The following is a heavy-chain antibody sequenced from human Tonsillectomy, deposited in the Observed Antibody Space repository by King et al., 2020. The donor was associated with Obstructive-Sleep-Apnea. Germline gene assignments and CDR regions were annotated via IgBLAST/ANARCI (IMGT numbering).Heavy chain of an antibody. V-gene: IGHV4-59*01. CDR3: ASSLRKSASYYSWYCDY. D-gene: IGHD1-26*01. J-gene: IGHJ4*02. Sequence: VQLQESGPGLVKPSETLSLTCTVSGGSISSYYWSWIRQPPGKGLEWIGYIYYSGSTNYNPSLKSRVTISVDTSKNTFSLKLSSVTAAATAVYYCASSLRKSASYYSWYCDYWGQGTLVTVSS. CDR2: IYYSGST. CDR1: GGSISSYY.